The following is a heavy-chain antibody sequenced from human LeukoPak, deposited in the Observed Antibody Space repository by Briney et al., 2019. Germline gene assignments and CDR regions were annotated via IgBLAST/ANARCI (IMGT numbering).Heavy chain of an antibody. CDR3: AKEDIVVVVAAPGVGY. J-gene: IGHJ4*02. D-gene: IGHD2-15*01. CDR2: ISGSGGST. V-gene: IGHV3-23*01. Sequence: GGSLRLSCAVSGFNVSDNYMSWVRQAPGKGLEWVSAISGSGGSTYYADSVKGRFTISRDNSKNTLYLQMNSLRAEDTAVYYCAKEDIVVVVAAPGVGYWGQGTLVTVSS. CDR1: GFNVSDNY.